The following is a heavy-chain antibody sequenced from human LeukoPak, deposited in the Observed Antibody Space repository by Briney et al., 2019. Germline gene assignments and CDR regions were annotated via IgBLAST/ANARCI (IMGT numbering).Heavy chain of an antibody. CDR2: TNPSGGSI. CDR3: ARGMGTVGNWFDP. D-gene: IGHD1/OR15-1a*01. J-gene: IGHJ5*02. Sequence: ASVKVSCKASGYTFTGYYMHWVRQAPGQGLEWMGITNPSGGSISYAQKFQGRVTMTRDTSTSTVYMELSSLRSEDTAVYYCARGMGTVGNWFDPWGQGTLVTVSS. V-gene: IGHV1-46*03. CDR1: GYTFTGYY.